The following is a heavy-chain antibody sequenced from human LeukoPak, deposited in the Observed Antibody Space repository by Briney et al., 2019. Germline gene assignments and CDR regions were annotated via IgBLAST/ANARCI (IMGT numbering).Heavy chain of an antibody. Sequence: SETLSLTCAVYGGSFSGYCWSWIRQPPGKGLEWIGEINHSGSTNYNPSLKSRVTISVDKSKNQFSLKLSSVTAADTAVYYCARETSGYGRIYYFDYWGQGTLVTVSS. CDR1: GGSFSGYC. CDR2: INHSGST. D-gene: IGHD5-12*01. V-gene: IGHV4-34*01. CDR3: ARETSGYGRIYYFDY. J-gene: IGHJ4*02.